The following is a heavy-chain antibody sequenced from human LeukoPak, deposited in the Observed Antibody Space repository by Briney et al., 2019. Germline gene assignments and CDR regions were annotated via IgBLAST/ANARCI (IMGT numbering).Heavy chain of an antibody. J-gene: IGHJ5*02. V-gene: IGHV4-59*01. CDR2: IYYSGST. CDR1: GGSISSYY. D-gene: IGHD4-17*01. CDR3: ARGAYGDYVA. Sequence: PSETLSLTCTVSGGSISSYYWSWIRQPPGKGLEWIGYIYYSGSTNYNPSLKSRVTISVDTSKNQLSLKLSSVTAADTAVYYCARGAYGDYVAWGQGTLVTVSS.